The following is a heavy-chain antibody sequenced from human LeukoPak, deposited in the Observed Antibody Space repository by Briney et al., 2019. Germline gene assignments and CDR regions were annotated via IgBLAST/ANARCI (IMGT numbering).Heavy chain of an antibody. CDR2: INHSGST. J-gene: IGHJ4*02. CDR3: ARGRVEVGATYYFDY. D-gene: IGHD1-26*01. Sequence: SETLSLTCAVYGGSFSGNYWSWIRQPPGKGLEWIGEINHSGSTNYNPSLKSRVTISVDTSKNQFSLKLSSVTAADTAVYYCARGRVEVGATYYFDYWGQGTLVTVSS. CDR1: GGSFSGNY. V-gene: IGHV4-34*01.